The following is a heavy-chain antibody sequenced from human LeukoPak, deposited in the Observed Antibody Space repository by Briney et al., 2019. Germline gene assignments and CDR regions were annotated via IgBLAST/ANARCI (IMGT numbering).Heavy chain of an antibody. V-gene: IGHV3-30*18. D-gene: IGHD3-10*01. CDR3: AKDHYGSGSYYNVGDY. CDR1: GFTFSSYG. Sequence: PGKSLRLSCAASGFTFSSYGMHWVRQAPGKGLEWMAVISYDGSNKYYADSVKGRFTISRDNSKHTLYLQMNSLRAEDTAVYYCAKDHYGSGSYYNVGDYWGQGTLVTVSS. J-gene: IGHJ4*02. CDR2: ISYDGSNK.